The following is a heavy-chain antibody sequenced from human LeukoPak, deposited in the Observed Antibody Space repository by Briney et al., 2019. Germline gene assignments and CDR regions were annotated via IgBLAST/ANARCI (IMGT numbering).Heavy chain of an antibody. CDR1: GRSFSGYY. V-gene: IGHV4-34*01. CDR2: INHSGST. D-gene: IGHD3-9*01. Sequence: SETLSLTRAVYGRSFSGYYWSWIRQPPGKGREWIGEINHSGSTNYNPSLKSRVTISVDTSKNQFSLKLSSVTAADTAVYYCARGGYDILTGYFDYWGQGTLVTVSS. CDR3: ARGGYDILTGYFDY. J-gene: IGHJ4*02.